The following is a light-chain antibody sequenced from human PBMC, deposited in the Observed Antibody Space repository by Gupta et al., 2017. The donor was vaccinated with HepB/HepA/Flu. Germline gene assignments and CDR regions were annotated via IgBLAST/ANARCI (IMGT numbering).Light chain of an antibody. J-gene: IGKJ2*01. CDR1: QNIDNW. CDR2: KAS. V-gene: IGKV1-5*03. Sequence: DIQMTQSPSTLSASVGGRVTITCRASQNIDNWLAWYQQKPGKAPELLIYKASILQTGVPFRFSGSGSGTEFTLTIRYLEPDYFATYYCQQYNGYSSFGQGTKLEIQ. CDR3: QQYNGYSS.